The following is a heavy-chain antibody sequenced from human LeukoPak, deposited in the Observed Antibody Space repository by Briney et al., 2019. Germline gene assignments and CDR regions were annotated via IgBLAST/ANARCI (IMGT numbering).Heavy chain of an antibody. CDR2: ISSNGGST. CDR1: GFTFSSYA. D-gene: IGHD6-19*01. V-gene: IGHV3-64*04. Sequence: PGGSLRLSCSASGFTFSSYAMHWVRQAPGKGLEYVSAISSNGGSTYYADSVKGRFTISRDNAKNSLFLQMNSLRDEDTAVYYCARVSSGWFYYFDYWGQGTLVTVSS. CDR3: ARVSSGWFYYFDY. J-gene: IGHJ4*02.